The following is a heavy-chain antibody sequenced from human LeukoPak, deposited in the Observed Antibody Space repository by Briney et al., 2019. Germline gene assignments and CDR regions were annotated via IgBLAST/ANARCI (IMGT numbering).Heavy chain of an antibody. D-gene: IGHD2-15*01. CDR1: GFTFSRYS. CDR2: ISGSGGST. J-gene: IGHJ3*02. V-gene: IGHV3-23*01. Sequence: PGGSLRLSCAASGFTFSRYSMNWVRQAPGKGLEWVSAISGSGGSTYYADSVKGRFTISRDNSKNTLYLQMNSLRAEDTAVYYCAKGAVVVAATLTVDAFDIWGQGTMVTVSS. CDR3: AKGAVVVAATLTVDAFDI.